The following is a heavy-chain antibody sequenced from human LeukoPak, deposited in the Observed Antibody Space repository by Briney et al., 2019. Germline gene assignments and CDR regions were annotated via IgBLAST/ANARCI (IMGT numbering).Heavy chain of an antibody. CDR2: IKSDGRT. CDR1: VFTLSSYW. J-gene: IGHJ1*01. CDR3: SRAPSEMGGYYPEYFRH. Sequence: GGSLRLSCAASVFTLSSYWIHWVRQAPGKGLVWVSRIKSDGRTNYADSVKGRFTISRDNAKNTVSLQMNSLRAEDTGVYYCSRAPSEMGGYYPEYFRHWGQGTLVIVSS. V-gene: IGHV3-74*01. D-gene: IGHD3-22*01.